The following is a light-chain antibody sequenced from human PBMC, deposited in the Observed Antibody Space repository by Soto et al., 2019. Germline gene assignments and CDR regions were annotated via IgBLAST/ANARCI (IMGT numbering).Light chain of an antibody. CDR1: VSNIGAGYD. J-gene: IGLJ1*01. CDR3: QSYDSTLDARYV. V-gene: IGLV1-40*01. Sequence: QSVLTQPPSVSWAPGQMVTISCTGSVSNIGAGYDVHWYQHRPGTAPKLLVFGDSHRPSGVPDRFSGSKSGTSASLAITGLHAEDEGDYYCQSYDSTLDARYVFGTGTKLTVL. CDR2: GDS.